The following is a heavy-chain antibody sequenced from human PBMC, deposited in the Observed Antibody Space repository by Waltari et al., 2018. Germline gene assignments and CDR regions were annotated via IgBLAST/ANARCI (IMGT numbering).Heavy chain of an antibody. J-gene: IGHJ4*02. CDR1: GFTFSLHA. V-gene: IGHV3-23*01. Sequence: PGGSLTLSCAASGFTFSLHAMTWVRQAPGQGLEWLSFLSASGGTTYYSDSVKGRFTISRDNSKNTLDLQMNSPRVEDTAVYYCAKDRILGIDYWGQATLVTVSS. D-gene: IGHD1-26*01. CDR3: AKDRILGIDY. CDR2: LSASGGTT.